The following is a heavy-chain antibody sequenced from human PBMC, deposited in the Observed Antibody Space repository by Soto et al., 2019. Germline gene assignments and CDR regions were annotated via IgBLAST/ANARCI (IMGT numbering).Heavy chain of an antibody. V-gene: IGHV3-30*18. D-gene: IGHD6-13*01. CDR3: AKDLDSSSWDYFYFYGMDV. CDR2: ISYDGSNK. CDR1: GFTLRNYG. J-gene: IGHJ6*02. Sequence: QVQLVESGGGVVQPGRSLRLSCAASGFTLRNYGMHWVRQAPGKGLEWVAVISYDGSNKYYAESVKGRFTISRDNSKNTLYLQMYSLRAEDTAVYYCAKDLDSSSWDYFYFYGMDVWGQGTTVTVSS.